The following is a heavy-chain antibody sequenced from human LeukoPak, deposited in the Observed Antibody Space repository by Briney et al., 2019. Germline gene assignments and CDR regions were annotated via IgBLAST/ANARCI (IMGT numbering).Heavy chain of an antibody. CDR2: INHSGST. Sequence: SETLSLTCAVYGGSFSGYYWSWIRQPPGKGLEWIGEINHSGSTNYNPSLKSRVTISVDTSKNQFSLKLSSVTAADTAVYYCARIVPYGSRPGEVRGQGTTVTVSS. CDR1: GGSFSGYY. J-gene: IGHJ6*02. V-gene: IGHV4-34*01. CDR3: ARIVPYGSRPGEV. D-gene: IGHD3-10*01.